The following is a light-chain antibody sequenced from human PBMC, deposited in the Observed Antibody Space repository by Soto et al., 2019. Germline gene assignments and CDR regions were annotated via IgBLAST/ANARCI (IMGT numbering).Light chain of an antibody. Sequence: QSALTQPASVSGSPGQSITISCTGTSSDVGDYNYVSWYQQHPGKAPKLIIYEVSNRASGVSTRFSGSRSGNTASLTISGLQAEDEADYYCSSYARRSTLVFGGGTNLTVL. J-gene: IGLJ3*02. CDR1: SSDVGDYNY. CDR3: SSYARRSTLV. CDR2: EVS. V-gene: IGLV2-14*01.